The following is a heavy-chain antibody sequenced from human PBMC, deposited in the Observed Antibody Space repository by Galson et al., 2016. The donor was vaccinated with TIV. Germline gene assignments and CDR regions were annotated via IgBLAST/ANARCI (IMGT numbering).Heavy chain of an antibody. D-gene: IGHD6-19*01. Sequence: SLRISCAASGFTFDSYGMHWVRQAPGKGLEWVTLMWYDGSDKYYADSVKGRFTISRENSKNTLYLQMTSLRAEDTAMYYCGRAFYNNGWFMECWGQGTMGTVSS. CDR2: MWYDGSDK. CDR3: GRAFYNNGWFMEC. J-gene: IGHJ4*02. V-gene: IGHV3-33*01. CDR1: GFTFDSYG.